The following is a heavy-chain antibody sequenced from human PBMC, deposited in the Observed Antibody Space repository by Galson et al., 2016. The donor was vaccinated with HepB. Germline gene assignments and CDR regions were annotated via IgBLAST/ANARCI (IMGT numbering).Heavy chain of an antibody. Sequence: SETLSLTCAVSGGSINSTNWWSWVRQSPEKGLEWIWEIYHTGSTNYNPSLQSRVIISVDTSKNEFSLRLTSVTAADTAVYYCARGDVVATLGRQYNHYYYWGMDVWGQGTTVTVSS. J-gene: IGHJ6*02. CDR2: IYHTGST. CDR3: ARGDVVATLGRQYNHYYYWGMDV. CDR1: GGSINSTNW. D-gene: IGHD5-12*01. V-gene: IGHV4-4*02.